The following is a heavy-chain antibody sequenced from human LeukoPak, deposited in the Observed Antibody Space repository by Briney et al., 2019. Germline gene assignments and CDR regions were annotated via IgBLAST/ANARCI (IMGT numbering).Heavy chain of an antibody. CDR2: INPSGGST. CDR3: ARRNPAIVAPIPGFEYYFDY. D-gene: IGHD5-12*01. CDR1: GYTFTSYY. Sequence: ASVKVSCKASGYTFTSYYMHWVRQAPGQGLEWMGIINPSGGSTSYAQKFHGRVTMTRDTSTSTVYMELSSLRSEDTAVYYCARRNPAIVAPIPGFEYYFDYWGQGTLVTVSS. J-gene: IGHJ4*02. V-gene: IGHV1-46*01.